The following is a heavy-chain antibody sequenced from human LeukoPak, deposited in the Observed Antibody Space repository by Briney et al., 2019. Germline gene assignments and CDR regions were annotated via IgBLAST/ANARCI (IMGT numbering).Heavy chain of an antibody. Sequence: SETLSLTCAVYGGSFSGYYWSWIRQPPGKGLEWIGEINHSGSTNYNPSLKSRVTISVDTSKNQFSLKLSSVTAADTAVYYCARDGYLAALGYWGQGTLVTVSS. CDR2: INHSGST. V-gene: IGHV4-34*01. D-gene: IGHD6-6*01. J-gene: IGHJ4*02. CDR3: ARDGYLAALGY. CDR1: GGSFSGYY.